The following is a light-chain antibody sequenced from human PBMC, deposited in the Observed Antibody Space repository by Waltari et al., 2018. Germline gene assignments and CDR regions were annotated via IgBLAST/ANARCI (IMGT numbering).Light chain of an antibody. CDR3: QQYGDSPWT. V-gene: IGKV3-20*01. CDR1: KSVSSSY. Sequence: EIVLTQSPGTLSVSPGGRATLSCRASKSVSSSYLAWYQQKPGQAPRLLIYGASSRATGIPDRFSGSGSGTAFTLTISRLEPEDFAVYYCQQYGDSPWTFGQGTKVEIK. CDR2: GAS. J-gene: IGKJ1*01.